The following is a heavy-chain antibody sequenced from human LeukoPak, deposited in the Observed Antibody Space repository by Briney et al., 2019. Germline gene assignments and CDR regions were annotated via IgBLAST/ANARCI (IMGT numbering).Heavy chain of an antibody. CDR2: ISYDGSNK. CDR1: GFTSSSYA. V-gene: IGHV3-30-3*01. J-gene: IGHJ4*02. Sequence: PGRSLRLSCAASGFTSSSYAMHWVRQAPGKGLEWVAIISYDGSNKYYADSVKGRFTISRDNPKNTLYLQMNGLRAEDTAVYYCAREVVSDYYFDYWGQGTLVTVSS. CDR3: AREVVSDYYFDY. D-gene: IGHD2-21*01.